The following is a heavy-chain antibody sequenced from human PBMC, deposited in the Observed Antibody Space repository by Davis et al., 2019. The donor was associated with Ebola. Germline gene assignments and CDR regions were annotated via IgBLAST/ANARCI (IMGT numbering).Heavy chain of an antibody. J-gene: IGHJ6*04. CDR3: ARVRGDTVWYYYYGMDV. V-gene: IGHV3-21*04. Sequence: GGSLRLSCAASGFTFSSYTMNWVRQAPGKGLEWVSSISSASRYIYYADSVKGRFTISRDNSKNTLYLQMNSLRAEDTAVYYCARVRGDTVWYYYYGMDVWGKGTTVTVSS. D-gene: IGHD5-18*01. CDR1: GFTFSSYT. CDR2: ISSASRYI.